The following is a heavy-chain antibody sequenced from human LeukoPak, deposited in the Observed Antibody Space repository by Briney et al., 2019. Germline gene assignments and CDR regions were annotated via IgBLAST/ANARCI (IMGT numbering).Heavy chain of an antibody. V-gene: IGHV3-33*01. Sequence: GGSLRLSCAASGFPFSSYGMHWVRQAPGKGLEWVARLVYDERNDYANSVKGRYTISRDNSKNTLYLQMDNLRVDDTAVYYCARDLSAAYDFWGQGILVTVSS. J-gene: IGHJ4*02. CDR2: LVYDERN. CDR3: ARDLSAAYDF. CDR1: GFPFSSYG. D-gene: IGHD2-21*01.